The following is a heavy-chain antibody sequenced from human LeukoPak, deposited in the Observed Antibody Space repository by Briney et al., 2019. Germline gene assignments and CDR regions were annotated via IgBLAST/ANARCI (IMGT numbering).Heavy chain of an antibody. CDR1: GFTFRSYS. V-gene: IGHV3-48*04. CDR3: ARDLMRGSYNMFDY. Sequence: GGSLRLSCAASGFTFRSYSMNWVRQAPGKGLEWVSYISSSSSTIYYADSVKGRFTISRDNTKNTLYLQMNSLRAEDTAVYYCARDLMRGSYNMFDYWGQGTLVTVSS. J-gene: IGHJ4*02. CDR2: ISSSSSTI. D-gene: IGHD1-26*01.